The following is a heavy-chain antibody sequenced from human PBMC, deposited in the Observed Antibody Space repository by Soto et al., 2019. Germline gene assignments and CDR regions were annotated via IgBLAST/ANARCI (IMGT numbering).Heavy chain of an antibody. V-gene: IGHV4-34*01. CDR1: GGYFSGYY. D-gene: IGHD2-8*02. CDR3: ARDKITGLFDY. J-gene: IGHJ4*02. Sequence: QVQLQQWGAGLLKPSETLSLTCAVYGGYFSGYYWTWIRQPPGTGVEWIGEINHSGRTNYNPSLKSRVTISVDTSKNQFSLKLTSVTAADTTVYYCARDKITGLFDYWGQGTLCTVFS. CDR2: INHSGRT.